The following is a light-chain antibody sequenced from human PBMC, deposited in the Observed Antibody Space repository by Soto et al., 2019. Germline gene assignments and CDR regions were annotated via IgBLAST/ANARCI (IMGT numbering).Light chain of an antibody. CDR2: EVN. V-gene: IGLV2-14*01. CDR1: SSDIGYYDY. CDR3: SSHSSSSAYYV. J-gene: IGLJ1*01. Sequence: QSVLTQPASVSGSPGQSITISCTGTSSDIGYYDYVSWYQHHSGKAPKLIIYEVNNRPSGVSNRFSGSKSVNTASLTISGLHAEDEADYYCSSHSSSSAYYVFGTGTKLTVL.